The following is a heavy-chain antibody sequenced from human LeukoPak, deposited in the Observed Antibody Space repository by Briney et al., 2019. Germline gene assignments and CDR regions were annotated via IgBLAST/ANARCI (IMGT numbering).Heavy chain of an antibody. D-gene: IGHD4-17*01. CDR1: GFTFSDYY. Sequence: GGSLRLSCAASGFTFSDYYMSWVRQAPGKGLEWVSVIYSGGSTYYADSVKGRFTISRDNSKNTLYLQMNSLRAEDTAVYYCARPTTVTLADAFDIWGQGTMVTVSS. CDR2: IYSGGST. CDR3: ARPTTVTLADAFDI. V-gene: IGHV3-66*04. J-gene: IGHJ3*02.